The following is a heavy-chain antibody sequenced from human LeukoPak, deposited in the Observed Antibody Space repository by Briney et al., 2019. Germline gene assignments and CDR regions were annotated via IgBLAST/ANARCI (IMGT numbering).Heavy chain of an antibody. CDR3: ARAPGYYDIGIFDY. J-gene: IGHJ4*02. D-gene: IGHD3-22*01. CDR2: IYYSGST. CDR1: GGSISSYY. V-gene: IGHV4-59*01. Sequence: RHSETLSPTCTVSGGSISSYYWSWIRQPPGKGLEWIGYIYYSGSTNYNPSLKSRVTISVDTSKNQFSLKLSSVTAADTAVYYCARAPGYYDIGIFDYWGQGTLVTVSS.